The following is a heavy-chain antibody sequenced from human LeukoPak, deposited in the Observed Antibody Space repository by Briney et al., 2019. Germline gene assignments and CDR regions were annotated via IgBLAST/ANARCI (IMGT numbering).Heavy chain of an antibody. Sequence: ASVKVSCKVSGYTLTELSMHWVRQAPGKGLEWMGGFDPEDGETIYAQKFQGRVTMTEDTSTDTAHMELSSLRSEDTAVYYCATTTMIVAHAFDIWGQGTMVTVSS. J-gene: IGHJ3*02. CDR1: GYTLTELS. CDR2: FDPEDGET. V-gene: IGHV1-24*01. D-gene: IGHD3-22*01. CDR3: ATTTMIVAHAFDI.